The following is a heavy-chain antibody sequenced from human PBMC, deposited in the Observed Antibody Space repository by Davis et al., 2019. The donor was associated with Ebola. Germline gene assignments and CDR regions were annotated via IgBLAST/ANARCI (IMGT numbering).Heavy chain of an antibody. D-gene: IGHD3-22*01. CDR1: GFTFSSYS. J-gene: IGHJ4*02. Sequence: GESLKISCAASGFTFSSYSMNWVRQAPGKGLEWVSYISSSSSTIYYADSVKVRFTISRDNSKSTLYLQMNSLRVEDTAVYYCAKGNRVTYQYDSGDDYWGQGTLVTVSS. V-gene: IGHV3-48*01. CDR3: AKGNRVTYQYDSGDDY. CDR2: ISSSSSTI.